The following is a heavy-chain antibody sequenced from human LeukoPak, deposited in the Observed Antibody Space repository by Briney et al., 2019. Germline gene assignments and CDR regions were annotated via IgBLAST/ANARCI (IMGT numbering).Heavy chain of an antibody. Sequence: PSETLSLTCTVSGGSISSSSYYWGWIRQPPGTGLEWIGSIYYSGSTYYNPSLKSRVTISVDTSKNQFSLKLSSVTAADTAVYYCASPPGYYGSGSPGDYFDYWGQGTLVTVSS. J-gene: IGHJ4*02. CDR2: IYYSGST. D-gene: IGHD3-10*01. V-gene: IGHV4-39*01. CDR3: ASPPGYYGSGSPGDYFDY. CDR1: GGSISSSSYY.